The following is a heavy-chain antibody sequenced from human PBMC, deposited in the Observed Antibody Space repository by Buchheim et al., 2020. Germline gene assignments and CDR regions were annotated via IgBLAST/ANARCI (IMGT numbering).Heavy chain of an antibody. V-gene: IGHV3-30*04. Sequence: QVQLVESGGGVVQPGRSLRLSCAASGFTFSNYSMHWVRQAPGKGLVWVAGISYDGSSTYYADSVKGRFTISRDNAKNTLYLQMNSLRAEDTGVYYCARAVLLWCGEFDYWGQGTL. CDR2: ISYDGSST. CDR3: ARAVLLWCGEFDY. CDR1: GFTFSNYS. D-gene: IGHD3-10*01. J-gene: IGHJ4*02.